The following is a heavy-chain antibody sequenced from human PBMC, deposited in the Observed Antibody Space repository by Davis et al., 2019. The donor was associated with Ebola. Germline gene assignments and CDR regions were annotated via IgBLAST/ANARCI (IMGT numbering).Heavy chain of an antibody. CDR3: ARGHGEIYYYGMDV. V-gene: IGHV3-30*14. D-gene: IGHD2-21*01. CDR2: IWYDGSNK. Sequence: GESLKISCAASGFTFSTYAMHWVRQAPGKGLEWVAVIWYDGSNKYYADSVKGRFTISRHNSKNTLYLQMNSLRAEDTAVYYCARGHGEIYYYGMDVWGQGTTVTVSS. J-gene: IGHJ6*02. CDR1: GFTFSTYA.